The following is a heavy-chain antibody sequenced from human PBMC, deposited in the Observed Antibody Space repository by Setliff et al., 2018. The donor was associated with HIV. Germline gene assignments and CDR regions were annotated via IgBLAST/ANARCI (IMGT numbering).Heavy chain of an antibody. Sequence: ETLSLTCNVSGGAFNGYYWSWIRQSPGKGLEWIANINEDGNKKYHAGSVWGRFTISRDNAKNSLYLQMNSLRAEDTAVYYCARPLLRTNPVYGILGNWFDSWGRGTLVTVSS. V-gene: IGHV3-7*03. CDR2: INEDGNKK. CDR3: ARPLLRTNPVYGILGNWFDS. CDR1: GGAFNGYY. D-gene: IGHD2-8*01. J-gene: IGHJ5*01.